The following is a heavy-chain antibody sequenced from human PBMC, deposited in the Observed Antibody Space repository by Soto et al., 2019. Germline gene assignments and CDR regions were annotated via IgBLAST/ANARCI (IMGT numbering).Heavy chain of an antibody. D-gene: IGHD3-10*01. Sequence: GGSLRLSCAASGFTFSSYGMHWVRQAPGKGLEWVAVIWYDGSNKYYADSVKGRFTISTDNSKNTLYLQMNSLRAEDTAVYYCARDGQESWFGEGRDYMDVWGKGTTVTVSS. V-gene: IGHV3-33*01. J-gene: IGHJ6*03. CDR3: ARDGQESWFGEGRDYMDV. CDR2: IWYDGSNK. CDR1: GFTFSSYG.